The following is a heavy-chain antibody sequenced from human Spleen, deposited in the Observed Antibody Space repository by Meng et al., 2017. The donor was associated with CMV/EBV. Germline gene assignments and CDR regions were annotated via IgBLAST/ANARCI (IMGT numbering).Heavy chain of an antibody. J-gene: IGHJ4*02. Sequence: GESLKISCAASGFTFSSNDMHWVRQTTGKGLEWVSAIGTAGDTYYPGSVKGRFTISRENAKNSFYLQMNSLRAGDTAVYYCARFRGGTSPLDYWGQGTLVTVSS. CDR2: IGTAGDT. CDR3: ARFRGGTSPLDY. CDR1: GFTFSSND. D-gene: IGHD3-10*01. V-gene: IGHV3-13*01.